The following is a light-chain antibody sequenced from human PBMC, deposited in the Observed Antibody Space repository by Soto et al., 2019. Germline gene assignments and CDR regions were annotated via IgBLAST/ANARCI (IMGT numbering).Light chain of an antibody. CDR1: QTISTL. J-gene: IGKJ1*01. Sequence: DIQMTQSPSTLSASVGDRVPITCRASQTISTLLAWYQQRPGKAPNLLIYKASSLESGVPSRFSGSGSGTEFTLTISSLQPDDFATYFCQQYSTYPWTFGQGTKVEVK. V-gene: IGKV1-5*03. CDR2: KAS. CDR3: QQYSTYPWT.